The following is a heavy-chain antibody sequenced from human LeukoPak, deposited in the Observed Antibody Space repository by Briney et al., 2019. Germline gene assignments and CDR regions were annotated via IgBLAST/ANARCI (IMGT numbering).Heavy chain of an antibody. J-gene: IGHJ4*02. V-gene: IGHV3-23*01. D-gene: IGHD6-19*01. CDR3: AKDQEYSSGWYDY. Sequence: PGGSLRLSCAASGFTFSSYAMSWVRQAPGKGLEWVSAISGSGGSTYYADSVKGRFTISRDNSKNTLYLQMNSLRAEDTAVYYCAKDQEYSSGWYDYWGQRTLVTVSS. CDR2: ISGSGGST. CDR1: GFTFSSYA.